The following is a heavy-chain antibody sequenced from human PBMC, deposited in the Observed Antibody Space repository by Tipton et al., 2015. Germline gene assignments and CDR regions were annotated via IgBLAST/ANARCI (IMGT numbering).Heavy chain of an antibody. Sequence: QSGPEVKKPGASVKVSCKASGYMFTSYDINWVRQAPGQGLEWMGWLNPNSGDTDYAQSFQGRVSLTMNTSIDTAYMELSSLRSEDTAVYYCAGESFDYWGQGTLVTVSS. V-gene: IGHV1-8*01. CDR2: LNPNSGDT. CDR3: AGESFDY. CDR1: GYMFTSYD. J-gene: IGHJ4*02.